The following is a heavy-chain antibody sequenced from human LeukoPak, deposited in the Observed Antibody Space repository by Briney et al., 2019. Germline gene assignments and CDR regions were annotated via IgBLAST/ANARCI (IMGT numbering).Heavy chain of an antibody. D-gene: IGHD3-10*01. Sequence: ASVKVSCKASGYTFTSYYMHWVRQAPGQGLEWMGIINPSGGSTSYAQKFQGRVTMTRDTSTSTVYMELSSLRSEDTAVYYCARDKVEQGYYGSGSYYNGYYYYGMDVWGKGTTVTVSS. V-gene: IGHV1-46*01. CDR1: GYTFTSYY. CDR2: INPSGGST. J-gene: IGHJ6*04. CDR3: ARDKVEQGYYGSGSYYNGYYYYGMDV.